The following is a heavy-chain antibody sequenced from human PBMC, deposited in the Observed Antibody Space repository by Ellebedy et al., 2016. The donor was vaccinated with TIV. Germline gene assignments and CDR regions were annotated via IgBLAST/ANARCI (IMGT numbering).Heavy chain of an antibody. CDR1: GGSFIGYY. J-gene: IGHJ1*01. CDR2: INHSGST. Sequence: MPSETLSLTCGVSGGSFIGYYWTWIRQPPGKGLEWVGEINHSGSTSYNPSLESRVTISIDTSKNQFSLKLSSVTAGDTALYYCARVSSGWYHFQQWGQGTLVTVSS. D-gene: IGHD6-19*01. V-gene: IGHV4-34*01. CDR3: ARVSSGWYHFQQ.